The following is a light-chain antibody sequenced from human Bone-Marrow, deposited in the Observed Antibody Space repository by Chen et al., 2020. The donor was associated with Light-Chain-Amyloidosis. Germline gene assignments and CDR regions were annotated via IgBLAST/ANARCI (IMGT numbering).Light chain of an antibody. Sequence: QSALTQPASVSGSPGQSITISCTGTTSDVGTYNLVSWYQQHPGKALKLIIFEDTQRPSGVSPRFSASKSVNTAALRIFRLQAEDEADYYCCSYAGSNTYVFGGGTKLTVL. CDR1: TSDVGTYNL. CDR3: CSYAGSNTYV. CDR2: EDT. J-gene: IGLJ2*01. V-gene: IGLV2-23*01.